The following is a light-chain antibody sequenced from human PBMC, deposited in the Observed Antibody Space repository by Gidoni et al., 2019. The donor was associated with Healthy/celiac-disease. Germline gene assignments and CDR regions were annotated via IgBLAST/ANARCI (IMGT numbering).Light chain of an antibody. CDR1: SSNIGSNT. CDR2: SNN. CDR3: AAWDDSLNGNVV. J-gene: IGLJ2*01. V-gene: IGLV1-44*01. Sequence: QSVLTQPPSASGTPGQRVTISCSGSSSNIGSNTVNWYKQLQGTAPKLLIYSNNQRPSGVPDRFSGSKSGTSASLAISGLQSEDEADYYCAAWDDSLNGNVVFGGGTKLTVL.